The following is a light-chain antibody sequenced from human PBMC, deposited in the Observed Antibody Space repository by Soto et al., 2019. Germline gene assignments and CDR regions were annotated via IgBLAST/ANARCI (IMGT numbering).Light chain of an antibody. Sequence: QSALTQPRSVSGSPGQSVTISCTGTSSDVGGYNYVSWYQQYPGKAPKLIIYDVSKRPSGVPDRFSGSKSGNTASLTISGLQAEDEADYYCSSYTTSITLVVFGGGTKVTVL. CDR2: DVS. J-gene: IGLJ2*01. V-gene: IGLV2-11*01. CDR3: SSYTTSITLVV. CDR1: SSDVGGYNY.